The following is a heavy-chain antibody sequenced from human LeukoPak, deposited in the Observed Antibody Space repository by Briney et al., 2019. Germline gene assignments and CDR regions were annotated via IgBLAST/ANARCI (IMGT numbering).Heavy chain of an antibody. CDR3: SRDIHCSSTTCYSP. Sequence: GGSLRLSCAASGFTFDDYAMHWVRQAPGKGLGCVSGINWNSGSIDYADSVKGRFTISRDNSKSTLYLQMNSLRADDTAVYYCSRDIHCSSTTCYSPWGQGTLVTVSS. CDR1: GFTFDDYA. CDR2: INWNSGSI. J-gene: IGHJ5*02. D-gene: IGHD2-2*02. V-gene: IGHV3-9*01.